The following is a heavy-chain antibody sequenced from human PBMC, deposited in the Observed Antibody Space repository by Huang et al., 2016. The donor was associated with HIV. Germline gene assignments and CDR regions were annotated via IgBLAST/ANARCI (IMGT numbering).Heavy chain of an antibody. Sequence: EVQLVQSGAEVKKPGESLKISCKGSGYMFTKYWIGWVRQMPGKGLEWMGIIYPGDSDTRDSPSFQGQVTISADKSITTAYLQWSSLKASDTAIYYCARHDGARPGWVDNWGQGTLVTVSS. D-gene: IGHD4-17*01. CDR3: ARHDGARPGWVDN. CDR1: GYMFTKYW. V-gene: IGHV5-51*01. J-gene: IGHJ5*02. CDR2: IYPGDSDT.